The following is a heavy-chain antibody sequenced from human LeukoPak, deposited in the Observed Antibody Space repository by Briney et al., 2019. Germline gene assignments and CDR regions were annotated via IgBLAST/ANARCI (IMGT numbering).Heavy chain of an antibody. D-gene: IGHD6-19*01. CDR1: GFTFDDYG. CDR3: AKDSAVAGPYYFDY. CDR2: INWNGGST. V-gene: IGHV3-20*04. Sequence: GGSLRLSCAASGFTFDDYGMSWVRQAPGKGLEWVSGINWNGGSTGYADSVKGRFTISRDNSKNSLYLQMNSLRTEDTALYYCAKDSAVAGPYYFDYWGQGTLVTVSS. J-gene: IGHJ4*02.